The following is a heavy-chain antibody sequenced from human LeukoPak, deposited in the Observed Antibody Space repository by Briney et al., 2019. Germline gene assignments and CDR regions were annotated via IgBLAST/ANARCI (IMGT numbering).Heavy chain of an antibody. CDR1: GFTLSSYW. Sequence: GGSLRLSCVASGFTLSSYWMSWVRQAPGKGLEWVANIKQDGSEKYYVDSVMGRFTFSRDNAKNSLYLQMNSLRAEDTAVYYCARDKAHLAAAGFIDYWGQGTLVTVSS. CDR3: ARDKAHLAAAGFIDY. D-gene: IGHD6-13*01. V-gene: IGHV3-7*01. CDR2: IKQDGSEK. J-gene: IGHJ4*02.